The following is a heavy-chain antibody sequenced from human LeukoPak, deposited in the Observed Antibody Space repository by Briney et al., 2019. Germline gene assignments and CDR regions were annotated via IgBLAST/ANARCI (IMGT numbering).Heavy chain of an antibody. V-gene: IGHV4-61*08. CDR3: ARGRYYDSSGYPHFDY. CDR1: GGSISSGGYY. J-gene: IGHJ4*02. Sequence: PSETLSLTCAVSGGSISSGGYYWSWIRQPPGKGLEYIGYVFYSGSTNYNPSLKSRVTISVDTSKNQFSLKLSSVTAADTAVYYCARGRYYDSSGYPHFDYWGQGTLVTVSS. CDR2: VFYSGST. D-gene: IGHD3-22*01.